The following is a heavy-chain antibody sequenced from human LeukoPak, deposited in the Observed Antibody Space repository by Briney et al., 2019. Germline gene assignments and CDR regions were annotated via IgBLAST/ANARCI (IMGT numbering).Heavy chain of an antibody. J-gene: IGHJ4*02. D-gene: IGHD7-27*01. Sequence: SETLSLTCTVSGGSVSDYYWSWIRQSPGKGMEWLGYIYYTGSTCYNPSLRSRVTMSADTSKNQFSLKLSSVTAADTAVYYCASRKLGNDYWGQGALVTVSS. CDR3: ASRKLGNDY. CDR1: GGSVSDYY. CDR2: IYYTGST. V-gene: IGHV4-59*02.